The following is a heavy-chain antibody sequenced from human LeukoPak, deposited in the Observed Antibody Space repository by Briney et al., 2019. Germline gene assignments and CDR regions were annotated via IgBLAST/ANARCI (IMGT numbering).Heavy chain of an antibody. V-gene: IGHV4-34*01. CDR1: GGSFSGYY. Sequence: SETLSLTCAVYGGSFSGYYWSWIRQPPGKGLEWIGEINHSGSTNYNPSLKSRVTISVDTSKNQFSLKLSSVTAADTAVYYCARERRFNCSSTSCYFYYYYYMDVWGKGTTVTVS. D-gene: IGHD2-2*01. CDR3: ARERRFNCSSTSCYFYYYYYMDV. CDR2: INHSGST. J-gene: IGHJ6*03.